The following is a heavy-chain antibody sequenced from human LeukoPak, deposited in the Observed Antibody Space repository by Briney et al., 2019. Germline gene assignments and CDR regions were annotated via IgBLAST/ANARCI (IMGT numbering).Heavy chain of an antibody. D-gene: IGHD3-22*01. CDR3: ARTAYDSSGNFFDY. Sequence: SETLSLTCTVSGGSINTYYWNWIRQSPGKGLEWIGYIYHTGSTNYNPSLKSRVTISIDTSKKQFSLKLSSVTAADTAVYYCARTAYDSSGNFFDYWGQGALVTVSS. V-gene: IGHV4-59*01. CDR1: GGSINTYY. CDR2: IYHTGST. J-gene: IGHJ4*02.